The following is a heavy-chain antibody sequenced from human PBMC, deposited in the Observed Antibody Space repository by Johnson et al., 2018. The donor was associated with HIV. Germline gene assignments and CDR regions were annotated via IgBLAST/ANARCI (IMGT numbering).Heavy chain of an antibody. D-gene: IGHD2-8*01. J-gene: IGHJ3*01. CDR1: GFTVSNNY. V-gene: IGHV3-66*01. CDR3: ARVGNAGYCTNGVCYNDAFDV. Sequence: VQLVESGGGVVQPGGSLSLSCAASGFTVSNNYINWVRQAPGKGLEWVSVIYSGGSTYYADSVKGRFIISRDNFKNTLYLQMNSLRAEDTAVYYCARVGNAGYCTNGVCYNDAFDVWGQGIRVTVSS. CDR2: IYSGGST.